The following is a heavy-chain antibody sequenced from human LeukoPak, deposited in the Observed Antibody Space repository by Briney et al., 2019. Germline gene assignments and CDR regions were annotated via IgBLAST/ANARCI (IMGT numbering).Heavy chain of an antibody. Sequence: PGRSLRLSCAASGFTFSSYAMHWVRQAPGKGLEWVAVISYDGSNKYYADSVKGRFTISRDNSKNTLYLQMNSLRAEDTAVYYCAKDYNYGYGYYFDYWGQGTLVTVSS. V-gene: IGHV3-30-3*01. CDR1: GFTFSSYA. CDR3: AKDYNYGYGYYFDY. J-gene: IGHJ4*02. CDR2: ISYDGSNK. D-gene: IGHD3-10*01.